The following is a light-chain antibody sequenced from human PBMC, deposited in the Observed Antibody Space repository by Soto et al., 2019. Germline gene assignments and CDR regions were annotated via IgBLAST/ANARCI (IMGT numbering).Light chain of an antibody. CDR3: QQCNTWPPET. J-gene: IGKJ1*01. Sequence: DIVLTQFPGTLSVSPGERATLSCRASQSVSSNLAWYQQKPGQAPRLLIYGASTRATGIPARFSGSGSGTEFTLTISSLQSEDFAVYYCQQCNTWPPETFGQGTKVDIK. CDR2: GAS. CDR1: QSVSSN. V-gene: IGKV3-15*01.